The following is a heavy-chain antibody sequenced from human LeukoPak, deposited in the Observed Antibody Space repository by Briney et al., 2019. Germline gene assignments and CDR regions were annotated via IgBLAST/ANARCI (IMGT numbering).Heavy chain of an antibody. CDR1: GFPFSSYA. CDR3: AKGVYSSGWFDFQH. V-gene: IGHV3-23*01. CDR2: IRGNGERT. Sequence: GGSLRLSCAASGFPFSSYAMGWVRQAPGKGLEWVSSIRGNGERTFYADSVKGRFTISRDNSKNTLYLQMNSLRAEDTAVYYCAKGVYSSGWFDFQHWGQGTLVTVSS. D-gene: IGHD6-19*01. J-gene: IGHJ1*01.